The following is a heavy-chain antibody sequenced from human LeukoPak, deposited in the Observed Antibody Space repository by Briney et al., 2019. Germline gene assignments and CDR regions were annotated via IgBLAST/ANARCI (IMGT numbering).Heavy chain of an antibody. D-gene: IGHD3-3*01. CDR1: GFTFSDYY. V-gene: IGHV3-11*06. CDR3: ARALYVGYYDVWNGPRRDAFDI. J-gene: IGHJ3*02. CDR2: ISDSSGDT. Sequence: PGGSLRLSCAASGFTFSDYYMSWVRQAPGKGLEWVSYISDSSGDTKDADSVKGRFTISRDNAKKSLYLQMNSLRAEDTAVYYFARALYVGYYDVWNGPRRDAFDIWGQGTMVTVSS.